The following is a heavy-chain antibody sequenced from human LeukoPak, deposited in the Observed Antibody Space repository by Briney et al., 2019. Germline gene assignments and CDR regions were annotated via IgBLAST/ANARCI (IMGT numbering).Heavy chain of an antibody. V-gene: IGHV3-7*03. J-gene: IGHJ4*02. Sequence: PGGSLRLSCEASGVTFSDYWMNGVRQAPGNALEWVAYIRKDGSEKYYVDSVKGRFTISRDNAKNSLYLQMNSLRAEDTAVYYCARHTSGQPFDYWGQGTLVTVSS. CDR1: GVTFSDYW. D-gene: IGHD6-19*01. CDR3: ARHTSGQPFDY. CDR2: IRKDGSEK.